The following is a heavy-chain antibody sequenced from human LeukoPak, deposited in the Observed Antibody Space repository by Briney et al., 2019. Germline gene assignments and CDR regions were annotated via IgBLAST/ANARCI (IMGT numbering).Heavy chain of an antibody. CDR2: IYYSGST. Sequence: SETLSLTCTVSGGSIRSHYWSWIRQPPGKGLEWIGYIYYSGSTNYNPSLKSRVTISVDTSKNQFSLKLSSVTAADTAVYYYPRDTSYYDFWSGYFDPWGQGTLVTVSS. J-gene: IGHJ5*02. V-gene: IGHV4-59*11. D-gene: IGHD3-3*01. CDR1: GGSIRSHY. CDR3: PRDTSYYDFWSGYFDP.